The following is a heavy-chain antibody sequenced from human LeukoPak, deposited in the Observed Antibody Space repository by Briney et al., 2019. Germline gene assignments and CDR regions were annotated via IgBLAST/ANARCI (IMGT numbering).Heavy chain of an antibody. CDR1: GGSISSYY. CDR2: IYYSGST. J-gene: IGHJ5*02. CDR3: ARGRWLQFPNWFDP. Sequence: ETLSLTCTVSGGSISSYYWSWIRQPPGKGLEWIGYIYYSGSTNYNPSLKSRVTISVDTSKNQFSLKLSSVTAADTAVYYCARGRWLQFPNWFDPWGQGTLVTVSS. D-gene: IGHD5-24*01. V-gene: IGHV4-59*12.